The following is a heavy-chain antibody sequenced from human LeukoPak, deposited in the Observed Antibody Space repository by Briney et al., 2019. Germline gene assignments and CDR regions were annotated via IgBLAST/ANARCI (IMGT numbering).Heavy chain of an antibody. CDR3: AREHSSGSFDY. CDR1: GLSLSTSGVG. D-gene: IGHD3-22*01. V-gene: IGHV2-5*02. Sequence: SGPTLANPTQTLTLTCTFSGLSLSTSGVGVGWIRQPPGKALEWLALIYWDDDKRYSPSLKSRLTITKDTSKNQVVLTLTNMDPVDTATYYCAREHSSGSFDYWGQGTLVTVSS. J-gene: IGHJ4*02. CDR2: IYWDDDK.